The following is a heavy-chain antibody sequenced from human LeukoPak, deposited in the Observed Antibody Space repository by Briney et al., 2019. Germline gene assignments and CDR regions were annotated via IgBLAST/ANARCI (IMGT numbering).Heavy chain of an antibody. CDR2: IKEDGSEQ. Sequence: GGSLRLSCAASRFTFSYYGMSWVRQAPGKGLEWVANIKEDGSEQYYVDSVKGRLTISRDNAKNSLYPQMNSLRAEDTAVYYCVRDSSRLNENCSGGSCYEGIFDYWGQGTLVTVSS. D-gene: IGHD2-15*01. CDR1: RFTFSYYG. CDR3: VRDSSRLNENCSGGSCYEGIFDY. J-gene: IGHJ4*02. V-gene: IGHV3-7*01.